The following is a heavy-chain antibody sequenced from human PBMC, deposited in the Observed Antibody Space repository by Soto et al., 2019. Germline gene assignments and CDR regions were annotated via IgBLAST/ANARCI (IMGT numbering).Heavy chain of an antibody. J-gene: IGHJ5*02. V-gene: IGHV4-31*03. CDR2: RSYSGST. D-gene: IGHD2-21*02. Sequence: SETLSLTCTVSGGSISSGDYYWSWVRQHPGKGLEWIGYRSYSGSTYYNPSLKSRVTIVVDTSRNQFSLRLSPVTAADTSVYYCAREGGLAYCGGDCLYTWFDPWGQGTLVTVSS. CDR1: GGSISSGDYY. CDR3: AREGGLAYCGGDCLYTWFDP.